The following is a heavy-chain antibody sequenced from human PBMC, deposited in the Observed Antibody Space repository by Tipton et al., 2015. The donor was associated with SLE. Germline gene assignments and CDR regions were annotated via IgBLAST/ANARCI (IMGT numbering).Heavy chain of an antibody. V-gene: IGHV4-59*11. D-gene: IGHD3-22*01. CDR2: VFYSASS. Sequence: TLSLTCTVSGVSISSHYWTWIRQPPGKGLQWLAYVFYSASSSFTRAHYNPSLMSRVTISVDTSKNQFSLKLTSVTAADTAVYYCAKYYYDATGYQSVDYWGQGALVTVSS. CDR1: GVSISSHY. CDR3: AKYYYDATGYQSVDY. J-gene: IGHJ4*02.